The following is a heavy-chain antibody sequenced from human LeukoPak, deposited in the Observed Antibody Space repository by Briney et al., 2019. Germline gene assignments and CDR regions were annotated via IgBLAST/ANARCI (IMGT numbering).Heavy chain of an antibody. V-gene: IGHV1-2*02. CDR2: INPNSGGT. J-gene: IGHJ3*02. CDR1: GYTFTGYY. CDR3: ARDKGLGRYFDREGGAFDI. D-gene: IGHD3-9*01. Sequence: ASVKVSCKASGYTFTGYYMHWVRQAPGQGLEWMGWINPNSGGTNYAQKFQGRVTMTRDTSISTAYMELSRPRSDDTAVYYCARDKGLGRYFDREGGAFDIWGQGTMVTVSS.